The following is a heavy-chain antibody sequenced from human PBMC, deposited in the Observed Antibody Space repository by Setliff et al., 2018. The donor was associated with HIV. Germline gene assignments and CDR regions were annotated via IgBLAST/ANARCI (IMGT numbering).Heavy chain of an antibody. J-gene: IGHJ6*02. CDR2: IYNSGYS. Sequence: SETLSLTCKVSGAPISSYYWNWIRQPPGKGLEWIGYIYNSGYSNSKPSLKSRVTIALDTSKNQFSLKLSSVTAADTAVYYCARGDGYRANDAYYDTGMDVWGQGSTVTVSS. V-gene: IGHV4-59*01. CDR1: GAPISSYY. CDR3: ARGDGYRANDAYYDTGMDV. D-gene: IGHD5-12*01.